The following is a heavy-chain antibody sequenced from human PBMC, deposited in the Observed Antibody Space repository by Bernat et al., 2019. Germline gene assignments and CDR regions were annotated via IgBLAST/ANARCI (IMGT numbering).Heavy chain of an antibody. CDR2: ISYSGRT. CDR1: GGSISSGDYY. Sequence: QVQLQESGPGLVKPSQTLSLTCTVSGGSISSGDYYWSWIRQPPGKGLEWTGYISYSGRTAYNPSLKSRVTIAVDTSKNQFSLKLSSVTAADTAVYYCARQVIVVVKRGYAFDIWGQGTMVTVSS. CDR3: ARQVIVVVKRGYAFDI. V-gene: IGHV4-30-4*01. J-gene: IGHJ3*02. D-gene: IGHD3-22*01.